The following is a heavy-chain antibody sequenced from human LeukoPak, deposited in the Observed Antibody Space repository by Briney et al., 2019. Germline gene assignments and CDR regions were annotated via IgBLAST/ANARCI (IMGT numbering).Heavy chain of an antibody. Sequence: ASVKVSCKASGYTFTGYYMHWVRQAPGQGLEWMGWINPNSGGTNYAQKFQGRVTMTRDTSISTAYMELSRLRSDDTAVYYCARDEFLLAPNIVVVPAASWFDPWGQGTLVTVSS. CDR2: INPNSGGT. D-gene: IGHD2-2*01. CDR1: GYTFTGYY. CDR3: ARDEFLLAPNIVVVPAASWFDP. J-gene: IGHJ5*02. V-gene: IGHV1-2*02.